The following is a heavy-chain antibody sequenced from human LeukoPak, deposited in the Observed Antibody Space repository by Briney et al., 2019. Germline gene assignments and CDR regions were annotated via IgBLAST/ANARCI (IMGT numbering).Heavy chain of an antibody. Sequence: SETLSLTCAVYGGSFSGYYWSWIRQPPGKGLEWIGEINHSGSTNYNPSLKSRVTISVDTSKNQFSLKVNSVTAADTAVYYCARSDRYPRNPPSYWGQGTLVTVSS. CDR3: ARSDRYPRNPPSY. V-gene: IGHV4-34*01. CDR1: GGSFSGYY. J-gene: IGHJ4*02. CDR2: INHSGST. D-gene: IGHD1-14*01.